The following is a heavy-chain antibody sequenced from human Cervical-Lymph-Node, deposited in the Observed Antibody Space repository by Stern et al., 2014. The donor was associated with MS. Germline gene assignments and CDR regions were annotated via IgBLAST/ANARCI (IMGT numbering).Heavy chain of an antibody. CDR2: MYTSGST. CDR3: ARANTYYDILTGYYSYGMDV. J-gene: IGHJ6*02. Sequence: QVQLQESGPGLVKPSQTLSLTCTVSGGSISSGNYYWSWIRQPAGKGLEWIGRMYTSGSTNYNPSLKSRVTISVDTSTNQFSLKLSSVTAADTAVYYCARANTYYDILTGYYSYGMDVWGQGTTVTVSS. CDR1: GGSISSGNYY. V-gene: IGHV4-61*02. D-gene: IGHD3-9*01.